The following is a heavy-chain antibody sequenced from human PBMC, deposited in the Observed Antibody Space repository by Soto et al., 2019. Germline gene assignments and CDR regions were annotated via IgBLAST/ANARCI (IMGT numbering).Heavy chain of an antibody. Sequence: GESLKISCKGSGYSFTSYWIGWVRQMPGKGLEWMGIIYPGDSDTRYSPSFQGQVTISADKSISTAYLQWSSLKASDTAMYYCARLRYCTNGVCTYYYYGMDVWGQGTTVTVSS. CDR1: GYSFTSYW. D-gene: IGHD2-8*01. CDR3: ARLRYCTNGVCTYYYYGMDV. V-gene: IGHV5-51*01. CDR2: IYPGDSDT. J-gene: IGHJ6*02.